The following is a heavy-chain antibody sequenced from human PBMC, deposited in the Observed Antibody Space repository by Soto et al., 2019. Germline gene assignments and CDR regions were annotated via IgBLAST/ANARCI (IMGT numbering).Heavy chain of an antibody. J-gene: IGHJ4*02. CDR3: ARSGDSFGFTDY. V-gene: IGHV4-59*01. D-gene: IGHD5-18*01. Sequence: SETLSLTCTVSGGSITGYYWTWIRQPPGKGLEWIGYVFYKGNTNYNPSLKSRVTISVDTSANQFSLRLSSVTAADTAVYYCARSGDSFGFTDYWGQGALVTVSS. CDR2: VFYKGNT. CDR1: GGSITGYY.